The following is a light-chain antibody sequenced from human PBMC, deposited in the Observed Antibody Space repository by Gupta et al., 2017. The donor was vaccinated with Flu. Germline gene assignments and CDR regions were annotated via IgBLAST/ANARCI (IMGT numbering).Light chain of an antibody. CDR3: QQEDSYPRT. J-gene: IGKJ1*01. CDR2: AAS. Sequence: AIRITQSPSSLSASTGDRVTITCRASQGISSYLAWYQQKPGKAPKLLIYAASTVQSGVPSRFCDSGSGTDFTLTISCLQSEDFATYYCQQEDSYPRTFGQGTKVEIK. V-gene: IGKV1-8*01. CDR1: QGISSY.